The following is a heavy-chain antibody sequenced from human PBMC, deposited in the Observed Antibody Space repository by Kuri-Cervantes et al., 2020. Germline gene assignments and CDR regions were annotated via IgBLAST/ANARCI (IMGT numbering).Heavy chain of an antibody. D-gene: IGHD6-13*01. CDR3: ARDGATYSSSWYFGVY. J-gene: IGHJ4*02. V-gene: IGHV3-30-3*01. CDR1: GITFDSSW. CDR2: ISYGGSNT. Sequence: GESLKISCAASGITFDSSWMTWVRQAPGKGLEWVAVISYGGSNTYYADSVKGRFTISRDNSKNTLYLQMNSLRAEDTAVYYCARDGATYSSSWYFGVYWGQGTLVTVSS.